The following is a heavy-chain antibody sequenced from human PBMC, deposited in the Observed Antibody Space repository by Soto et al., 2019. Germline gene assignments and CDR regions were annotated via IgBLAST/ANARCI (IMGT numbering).Heavy chain of an antibody. Sequence: EVPLVESGGGLVKPGGSLRLSCAASGFTFSNAWMSWVRQAPGKGLEWVGRIKSKTDGGTTDYAAPVKGRFTISRDESKNTLYLQMNSLKTEDTAVYYCTTDLEWLEGPRFDYWGQGTLVTVSS. CDR3: TTDLEWLEGPRFDY. CDR2: IKSKTDGGTT. V-gene: IGHV3-15*01. CDR1: GFTFSNAW. J-gene: IGHJ4*02. D-gene: IGHD6-19*01.